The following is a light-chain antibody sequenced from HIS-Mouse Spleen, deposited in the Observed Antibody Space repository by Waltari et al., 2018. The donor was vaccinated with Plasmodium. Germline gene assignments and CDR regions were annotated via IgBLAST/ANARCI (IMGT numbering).Light chain of an antibody. CDR1: TICSNR. V-gene: IGLV3-21*03. Sequence: SYVLTQPPSVSVAPGKTARLTCGGNTICSNRVHWYQQKPGQAPVLVVYDDSDRPSGIPERFSGSNSGNTATLTISRVEAGDEADYYCQVWDSSSDHVVFGGGTKLTVL. CDR2: DDS. J-gene: IGLJ2*01. CDR3: QVWDSSSDHVV.